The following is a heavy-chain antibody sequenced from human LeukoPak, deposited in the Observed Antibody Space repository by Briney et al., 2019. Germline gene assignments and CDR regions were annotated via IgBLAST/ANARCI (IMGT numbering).Heavy chain of an antibody. Sequence: GGSLRLSCAVSGFTFDKYWVSWVRQPPGKGLEWVANIKQGGSEKHYVDSVKGRCTISRDSANTSSYLQLDSLRPQDTAIYYCARLRRGYSGHEYYFDYWGQGSRVTVSS. CDR2: IKQGGSEK. J-gene: IGHJ4*02. D-gene: IGHD5-12*01. CDR3: ARLRRGYSGHEYYFDY. CDR1: GFTFDKYW. V-gene: IGHV3-7*01.